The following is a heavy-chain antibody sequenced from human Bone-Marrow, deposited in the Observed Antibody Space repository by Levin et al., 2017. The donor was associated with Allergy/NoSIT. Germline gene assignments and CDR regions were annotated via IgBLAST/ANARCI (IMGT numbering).Heavy chain of an antibody. CDR1: GVSISDYY. D-gene: IGHD2-21*02. CDR3: ARWSSSDRAFDY. V-gene: IGHV4-59*08. J-gene: IGHJ4*02. CDR2: THYSGSA. Sequence: SETLSLTCTVSGVSISDYYWNWIRQPPGKGLEWIGFTHYSGSASYNLSLKSRVTTSVDMSTSQVSLTLTSVSAADTAVYYCARWSSSDRAFDYWGQGVLVTVSS.